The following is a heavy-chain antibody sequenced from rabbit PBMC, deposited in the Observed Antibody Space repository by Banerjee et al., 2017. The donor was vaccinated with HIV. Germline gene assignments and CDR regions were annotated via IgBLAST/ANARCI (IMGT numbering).Heavy chain of an antibody. J-gene: IGHJ6*01. D-gene: IGHD4-1*01. CDR1: GFSFSNGYY. CDR3: ARDPYSNGGL. CDR2: IYVTSSGIT. V-gene: IGHV1S40*01. Sequence: QSLEESGGDLVKPGASLTLTCTASGFSFSNGYYMCWVRQAPGKGLEWIACIYVTSSGITYYASWAKGRFTISKTSSTTVTLQMTSLTAADTATYFCARDPYSNGGLWGPGTLVTVS.